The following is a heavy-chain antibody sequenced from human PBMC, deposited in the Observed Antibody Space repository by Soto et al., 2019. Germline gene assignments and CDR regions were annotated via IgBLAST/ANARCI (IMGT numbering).Heavy chain of an antibody. CDR3: ARSIRGPRRFNGMDV. V-gene: IGHV2-70*13. Sequence: SGPTLVNPTETLTLTCTFSGFSLTSPGMCVSWIRQSPGKALEWLALIERDDDDKYYSTSLKTRLTISKDTRKNQVVLTMANMEPADPAPYYCARSIRGPRRFNGMDVWGQGTTVTVSS. D-gene: IGHD1-20*01. CDR2: IERDDDDK. CDR1: GFSLTSPGMC. J-gene: IGHJ6*02.